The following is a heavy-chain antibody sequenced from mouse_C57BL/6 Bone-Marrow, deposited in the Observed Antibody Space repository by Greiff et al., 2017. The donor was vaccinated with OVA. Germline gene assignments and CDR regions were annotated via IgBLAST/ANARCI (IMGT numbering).Heavy chain of an antibody. CDR1: GYTFTSYW. D-gene: IGHD1-1*01. Sequence: QVQLQQPGAELVKPGASVKLSCKASGYTFTSYWMHWVKQRPGRGLEWIGRIDPNSGGTKYNEKFKSKATLTVDKPSSTAYMQLSSLTSEDSAVYYCASSGTTVVARNYFDYWGQGTTLTVSS. V-gene: IGHV1-72*01. CDR2: IDPNSGGT. J-gene: IGHJ2*01. CDR3: ASSGTTVVARNYFDY.